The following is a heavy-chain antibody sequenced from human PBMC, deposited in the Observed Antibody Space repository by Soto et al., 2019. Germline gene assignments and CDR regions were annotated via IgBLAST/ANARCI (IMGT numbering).Heavy chain of an antibody. CDR1: GFTFSSYG. Sequence: PGGSLRLSCAASGFTFSSYGMHWVRQAPGKGLEWVAVISYDGSNKYYADSVKGRFTISRDNSKNTLYLQMNSLRAEDTAVYYCARVSGYISSWYFHYYYGMDVWGQVTTVTVS. CDR3: ARVSGYISSWYFHYYYGMDV. V-gene: IGHV3-30*03. D-gene: IGHD6-13*01. CDR2: ISYDGSNK. J-gene: IGHJ6*02.